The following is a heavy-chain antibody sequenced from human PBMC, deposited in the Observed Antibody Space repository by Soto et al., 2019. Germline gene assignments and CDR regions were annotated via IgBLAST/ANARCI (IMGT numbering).Heavy chain of an antibody. CDR2: ISSNGGST. J-gene: IGHJ6*02. CDR3: VKGKYSGSYSYYYGMDV. Sequence: PGGSLRLSCSASGFTFSSYAMHWVRQAPGKGLEYVSAISSNGGSTYYADSVKGRFTISRDNSKNTLYLQMSSLRAEDTAVYYCVKGKYSGSYSYYYGMDVWGQGTTVTVSS. CDR1: GFTFSSYA. V-gene: IGHV3-64D*06. D-gene: IGHD1-26*01.